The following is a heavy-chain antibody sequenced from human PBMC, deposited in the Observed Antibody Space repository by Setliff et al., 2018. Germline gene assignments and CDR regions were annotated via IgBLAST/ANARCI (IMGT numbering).Heavy chain of an antibody. CDR1: GGSISSSNW. CDR2: IYHSGSI. J-gene: IGHJ6*03. CDR3: ARGLEGEDYFYYMDV. V-gene: IGHV4-4*02. D-gene: IGHD2-21*01. Sequence: SEPLSLTCTVSGGSISSSNWWTWVRQPPGKGLEWIGEIYHSGSINYNPSLKSRVTMPVDKSKNQSSLKLTSVTAADTAVYYCARGLEGEDYFYYMDVWGKGNTVTVSS.